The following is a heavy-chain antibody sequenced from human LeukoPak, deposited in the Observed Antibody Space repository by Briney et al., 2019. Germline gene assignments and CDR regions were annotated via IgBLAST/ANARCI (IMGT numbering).Heavy chain of an antibody. Sequence: PSETLSLTCTVSGGSINSGDYYWSWIRQHPGKGLDWIGYIFYIGSTYYNPSLKSRVTISVDTSKNQFSLKLTSVTAADTAVYYCARDLGYGGYNWFDPWGQGTLVTVSS. CDR2: IFYIGST. CDR1: GGSINSGDYY. CDR3: ARDLGYGGYNWFDP. V-gene: IGHV4-31*03. J-gene: IGHJ5*02. D-gene: IGHD4-23*01.